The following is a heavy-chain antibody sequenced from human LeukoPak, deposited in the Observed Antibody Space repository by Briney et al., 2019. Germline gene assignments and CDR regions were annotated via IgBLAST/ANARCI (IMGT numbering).Heavy chain of an antibody. D-gene: IGHD1-14*01. J-gene: IGHJ4*02. V-gene: IGHV3-74*01. CDR2: ITPGGTSI. Sequence: GGSLRLSCAASGFTFSSYCMHCVRQVRGRGLVWVARITPGGTSITYADSVKGRFTISRDNAKNTLYLQMDSLRAEDTGVYYCATSNQADDYWGQGTLVTVSS. CDR3: ATSNQADDY. CDR1: GFTFSSYC.